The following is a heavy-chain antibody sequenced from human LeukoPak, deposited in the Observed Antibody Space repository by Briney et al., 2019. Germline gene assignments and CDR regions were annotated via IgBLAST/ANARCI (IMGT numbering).Heavy chain of an antibody. D-gene: IGHD4-17*01. CDR3: ARAVYGFDAFDI. CDR2: ISTSSSYI. CDR1: GFTFSSYS. Sequence: GGSLRLSCAASGFTFSSYSMNWVRQAPGKGLEWVSSISTSSSYIYSADSVKGRFTISRDNAKNSLYLQMNSLRAEDTAVYYCARAVYGFDAFDIWGQGTMVTVSS. J-gene: IGHJ3*02. V-gene: IGHV3-21*01.